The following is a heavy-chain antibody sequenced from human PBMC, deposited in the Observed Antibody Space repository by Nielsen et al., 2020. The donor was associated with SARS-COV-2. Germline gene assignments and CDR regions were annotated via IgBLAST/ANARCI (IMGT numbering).Heavy chain of an antibody. V-gene: IGHV3-21*01. CDR1: GFTFSSYS. D-gene: IGHD1-26*01. CDR2: ISSSSSYI. J-gene: IGHJ6*03. CDR3: ARGFPYSGSYYAYYYYMDV. Sequence: GGSLRLSCAASGFTFSSYSMNWVRQAPGKGLEWVSSISSSSSYIYYADSVKGRFTISRDNAKNSLYLQMNSLRAEDTAVYYCARGFPYSGSYYAYYYYMDVWGKGTTVTVSS.